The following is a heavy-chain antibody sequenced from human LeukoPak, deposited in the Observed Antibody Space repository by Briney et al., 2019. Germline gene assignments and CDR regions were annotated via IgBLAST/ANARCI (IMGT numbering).Heavy chain of an antibody. CDR3: ARVTLPFSSSWYAIGY. J-gene: IGHJ4*02. D-gene: IGHD6-13*01. CDR2: ISSSSSCI. CDR1: RFTFSSYS. Sequence: GGSLRLSCAASRFTFSSYSMNWVRQAPGKGLQWVSSISSSSSCIYYADSVKGRFTISRDNAKNSLFLQMNSLRAEDTAVYYCARVTLPFSSSWYAIGYWGQGTLVTVSS. V-gene: IGHV3-21*01.